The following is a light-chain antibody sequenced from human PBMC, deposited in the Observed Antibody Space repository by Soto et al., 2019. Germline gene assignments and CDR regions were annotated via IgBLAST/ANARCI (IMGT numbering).Light chain of an antibody. CDR3: VQFANFPRT. Sequence: DVVLTQTPLFSPVTLGQPASISCRSSQSLVYSDGNTYLSWLQQRPGQPPRLLIYQVSNRFSGVPDRFSGSGAGTDFTLKISRVEPEDVGVYYCVQFANFPRTFGQGTKVEIK. CDR2: QVS. J-gene: IGKJ1*01. V-gene: IGKV2-24*01. CDR1: QSLVYSDGNTY.